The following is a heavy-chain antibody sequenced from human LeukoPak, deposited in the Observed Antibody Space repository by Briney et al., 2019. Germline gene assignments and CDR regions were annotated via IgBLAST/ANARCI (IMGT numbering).Heavy chain of an antibody. CDR1: GFTFDDYA. CDR2: ISWNSGRI. CDR3: AKDHSGSYIYDHFDY. D-gene: IGHD1-26*01. V-gene: IGHV3-9*01. Sequence: GGSLRLSCAASGFTFDDYAMHWVRHAPWKGLEWVSGISWNSGRIGYADSVKGRFTISRDNAKNSLYLQMNSLRVEDTALYYCAKDHSGSYIYDHFDYWGQGTLVTVSS. J-gene: IGHJ4*02.